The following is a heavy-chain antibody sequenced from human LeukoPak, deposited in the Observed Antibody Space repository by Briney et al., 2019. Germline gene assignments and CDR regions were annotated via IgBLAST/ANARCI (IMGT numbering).Heavy chain of an antibody. J-gene: IGHJ4*02. CDR1: GFTFSSYW. CDR3: ARESYDFWTPTTNFDY. D-gene: IGHD3-3*01. Sequence: GGSLRLSCAASGFTFSSYWMSWVRHAPGKGLEWVANIKQGGSEKYYVDSVKGRFTISRDNAKNSLYLQMNSLRAEDTAVYYCARESYDFWTPTTNFDYWGQGTLVTVSS. V-gene: IGHV3-7*01. CDR2: IKQGGSEK.